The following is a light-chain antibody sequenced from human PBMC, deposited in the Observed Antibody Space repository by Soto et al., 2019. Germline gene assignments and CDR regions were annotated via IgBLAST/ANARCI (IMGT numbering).Light chain of an antibody. CDR3: QQASSFPPT. V-gene: IGKV1-12*01. CDR2: AAS. Sequence: EIQMTQSPSSVSASVGDRVTITCRASQDISSWLAWYQQKPGKAPKIMIYAASSLQGGVPSRFSGSGSGTEFTLTISSLQPEDFATYYCQQASSFPPTFGQGTRLE. CDR1: QDISSW. J-gene: IGKJ5*01.